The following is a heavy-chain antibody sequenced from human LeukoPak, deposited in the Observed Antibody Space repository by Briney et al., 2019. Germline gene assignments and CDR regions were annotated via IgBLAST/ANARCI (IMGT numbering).Heavy chain of an antibody. D-gene: IGHD6-13*01. CDR1: GYTFTGYY. V-gene: IGHV1-2*02. CDR2: IDPNSGGT. CDR3: ARMRGIAAAGTITLNY. Sequence: ASVKVSCKASGYTFTGYYMHWVRQAPGQGLEWMGWIDPNSGGTNYAQKFQGRVTMTRDTSISTAYMELSRLRSDDTAVYYCARMRGIAAAGTITLNYWGQGTLVTVSS. J-gene: IGHJ4*02.